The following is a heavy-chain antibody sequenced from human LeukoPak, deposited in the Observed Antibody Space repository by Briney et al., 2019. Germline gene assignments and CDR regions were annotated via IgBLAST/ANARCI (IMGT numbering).Heavy chain of an antibody. CDR2: INPNSGGT. CDR3: ARVNRRGSGSYYINLVY. V-gene: IGHV1-2*02. D-gene: IGHD3-10*01. Sequence: ASVKVSCKASGYTFTGYYMHWVRQAPGHGLEWMGWINPNSGGTNYAQKFQGGVTMTRDTSISTAYMELSRLRSDDTAVYYCARVNRRGSGSYYINLVYWGQGTLVTVSS. J-gene: IGHJ4*02. CDR1: GYTFTGYY.